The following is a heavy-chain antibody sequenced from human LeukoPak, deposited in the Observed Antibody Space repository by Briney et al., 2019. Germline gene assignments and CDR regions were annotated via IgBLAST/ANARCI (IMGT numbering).Heavy chain of an antibody. CDR1: GFTFSNFA. Sequence: GGSLRLSCAASGFTFSNFAMMWVRQPPGTGLRWVSTITGYGATFYADSVRGRFTIFRDTSMNTLFLQMNSLGAGDTAVYYCAKDPLAVAGITFDYWAQGTLVTVSS. J-gene: IGHJ4*02. V-gene: IGHV3-23*01. CDR3: AKDPLAVAGITFDY. D-gene: IGHD6-19*01. CDR2: ITGYGAT.